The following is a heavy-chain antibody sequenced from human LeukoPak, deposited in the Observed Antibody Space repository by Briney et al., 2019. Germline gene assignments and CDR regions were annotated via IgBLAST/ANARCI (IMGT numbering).Heavy chain of an antibody. J-gene: IGHJ4*02. D-gene: IGHD1-7*01. V-gene: IGHV1-69*01. Sequence: GSSVKVSFKASVGTYSSYAISWVRQAPGQGLEWMGGIIHIFGTANYAQKFQGRVTITADESTSTAYMELSSLRSEDTAVYYCARSPDPGTTTPSQYWGQGTLVTVSS. CDR3: ARSPDPGTTTPSQY. CDR1: VGTYSSYA. CDR2: IIHIFGTA.